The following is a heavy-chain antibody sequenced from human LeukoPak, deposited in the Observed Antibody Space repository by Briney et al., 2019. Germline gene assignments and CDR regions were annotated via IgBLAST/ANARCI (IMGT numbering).Heavy chain of an antibody. CDR1: GYTLTSYG. Sequence: ASVKVSCKASGYTLTSYGISWVRQAPGQGLEWMGWISAYNGNTNYAQKLQGRVTITTDTSTSTAYMELRSLRSDDTAVYYCAKDGLRIAVAGTLDYWGQGTLVTVSS. V-gene: IGHV1-18*01. CDR3: AKDGLRIAVAGTLDY. CDR2: ISAYNGNT. J-gene: IGHJ4*02. D-gene: IGHD6-19*01.